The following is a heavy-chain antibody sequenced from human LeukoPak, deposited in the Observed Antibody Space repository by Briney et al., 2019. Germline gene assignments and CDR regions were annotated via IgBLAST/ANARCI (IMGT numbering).Heavy chain of an antibody. V-gene: IGHV1-18*01. D-gene: IGHD1-7*01. CDR2: ISAYNGNT. CDR1: GSTFTSCG. Sequence: GASVKVSCKASGSTFTSCGISWVRQPPGQGLEWMGWISAYNGNTNYAQKIQSRVTMTTDTSTGKAYMKLSSLRSDDTAVYYCARVVVTNRGINGTDHARNCFDPWGQGTLVTVSS. CDR3: ARVVVTNRGINGTDHARNCFDP. J-gene: IGHJ5*02.